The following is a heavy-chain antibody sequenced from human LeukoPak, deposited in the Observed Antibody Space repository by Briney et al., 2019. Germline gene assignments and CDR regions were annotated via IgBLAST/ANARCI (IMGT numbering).Heavy chain of an antibody. D-gene: IGHD3-22*01. V-gene: IGHV1-58*01. CDR3: ARWYSYDSSGYYYFDY. J-gene: IGHJ4*02. CDR2: IVVGSGNT. CDR1: GFTFTSPA. Sequence: SVKVSCKASGFTFTSPAVQWVRQARGQRLEWIGWIVVGSGNTNYAQKFQERVTITRDMSTSTAYMELSSLRSEDTAVYYCARWYSYDSSGYYYFDYWGQGTLVTVSS.